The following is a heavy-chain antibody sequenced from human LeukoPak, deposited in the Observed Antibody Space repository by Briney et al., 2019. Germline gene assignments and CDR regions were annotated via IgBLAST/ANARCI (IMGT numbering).Heavy chain of an antibody. CDR3: ATRLHYYYDTSPSFFDI. CDR2: IFHSGNT. CDR1: GYSINSGHY. D-gene: IGHD3-22*01. V-gene: IGHV4-38-2*02. J-gene: IGHJ3*02. Sequence: SETLSLTCTVSGYSINSGHYWGWIRQPPGRGLEWIGSIFHSGNTYSNPSLKSRVTISVDTSKNQFSLKLTSVTAADTAVYYCATRLHYYYDTSPSFFDIWGQGTMVTVSS.